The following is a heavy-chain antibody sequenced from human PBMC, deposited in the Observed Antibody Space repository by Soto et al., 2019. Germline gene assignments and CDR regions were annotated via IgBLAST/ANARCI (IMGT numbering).Heavy chain of an antibody. J-gene: IGHJ4*02. V-gene: IGHV4-34*01. Sequence: QVQLQQWGAGLLKPSETLSLTCAVYGGSFSGYYWSWIRQPPGKGLEWIGELNHSGSTNYNPSLKSRVTISVDTSKNQFSLKLSSVTAADTAVYYCARAPLEVYDSSGYDYWGQGTLVTVSS. CDR3: ARAPLEVYDSSGYDY. CDR1: GGSFSGYY. D-gene: IGHD3-22*01. CDR2: LNHSGST.